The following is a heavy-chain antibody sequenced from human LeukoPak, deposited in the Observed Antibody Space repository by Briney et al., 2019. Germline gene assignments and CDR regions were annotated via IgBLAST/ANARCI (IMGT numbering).Heavy chain of an antibody. Sequence: SETLSLTCAVYGGSLSGYYWSWIRQPPGKGLEWIGEINHSGSTNYNPSLKSRVTISVDTSKNQFSLKLSSVTAADTAVYYCASPIGDYGGNFDVFDIWGKGKMVTVSS. D-gene: IGHD4-23*01. CDR3: ASPIGDYGGNFDVFDI. V-gene: IGHV4-34*01. J-gene: IGHJ3*02. CDR2: INHSGST. CDR1: GGSLSGYY.